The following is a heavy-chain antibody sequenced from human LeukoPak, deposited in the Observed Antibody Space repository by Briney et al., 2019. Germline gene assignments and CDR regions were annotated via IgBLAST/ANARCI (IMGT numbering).Heavy chain of an antibody. D-gene: IGHD6-25*01. J-gene: IGHJ4*02. CDR3: ARGVMPIAAAVYFDY. CDR1: GGSFSGYY. Sequence: SETLSLTCAVYGGSFSGYYWSWIRQPPGKGLEWIGEINHSGSTNYNPSLKSRVTISVDTSKNQFSLILSPVTAADTAVYYCARGVMPIAAAVYFDYWGQGTLVTVSS. CDR2: INHSGST. V-gene: IGHV4-34*01.